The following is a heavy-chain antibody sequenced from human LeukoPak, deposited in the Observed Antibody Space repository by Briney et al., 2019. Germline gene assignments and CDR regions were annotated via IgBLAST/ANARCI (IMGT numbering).Heavy chain of an antibody. J-gene: IGHJ4*02. V-gene: IGHV4-39*01. CDR2: MYYSGST. CDR1: GGSISSSSYY. Sequence: SETLSLTCTVSGGSISSSSYYWGWIRQPPGKGLEGIGGMYYSGSTYYNPSLKSRVTIPVDTSKNQFSLKLSSVTAADTAVYYCASVYCRSTSCWFDYWGQGTLVTVSS. D-gene: IGHD2-2*01. CDR3: ASVYCRSTSCWFDY.